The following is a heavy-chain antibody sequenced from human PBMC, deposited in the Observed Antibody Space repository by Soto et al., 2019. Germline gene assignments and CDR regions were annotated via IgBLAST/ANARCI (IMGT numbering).Heavy chain of an antibody. CDR1: GFTFSRFG. V-gene: IGHV3-33*01. CDR3: ARDPGQDEAMDY. J-gene: IGHJ4*02. CDR2: IWHDGKEK. Sequence: VQVVESGGGVVQPGRSLRLSCAASGFTFSRFGMHWVRQAPGKGLEWVAVIWHDGKEKYYADSVKGRFTISRDNSKNTLYLEMNSLRDEDTAVYYCARDPGQDEAMDYWGQGTLVTVSS.